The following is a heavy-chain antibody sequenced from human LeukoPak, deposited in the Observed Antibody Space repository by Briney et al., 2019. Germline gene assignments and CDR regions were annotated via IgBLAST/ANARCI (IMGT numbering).Heavy chain of an antibody. J-gene: IGHJ4*02. V-gene: IGHV1-18*01. CDR1: GYTFTSYG. D-gene: IGHD2-21*02. CDR3: ARDHYHKIHSVMVTAPDY. CDR2: ISAYNGNT. Sequence: ASVKVSCKASGYTFTSYGLSWVRQAPGQGLEWMGWISAYNGNTNYAQKLQGRVTLTTDTSTSTAYMELRSLRSDDTAVYYCARDHYHKIHSVMVTAPDYWGQGTLVIVSS.